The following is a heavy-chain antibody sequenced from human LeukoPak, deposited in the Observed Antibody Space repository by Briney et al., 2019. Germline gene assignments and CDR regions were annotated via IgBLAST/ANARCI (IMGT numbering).Heavy chain of an antibody. CDR2: IRYDGTNK. D-gene: IGHD2/OR15-2a*01. V-gene: IGHV3-30*02. Sequence: GGYLRLSCAAYGFTFSNYRVEWVPQAPGKGREGVAFIRYDGTNKIYTHSGKDPFTIPRATSKHTIYLQMNSLRVEDTAVYYCAKVRLLPLVGCCNSTGRYPLDYWGKGTGVSVLS. CDR1: GFTFSNYR. CDR3: AKVRLLPLVGCCNSTGRYPLDY. J-gene: IGHJ4*02.